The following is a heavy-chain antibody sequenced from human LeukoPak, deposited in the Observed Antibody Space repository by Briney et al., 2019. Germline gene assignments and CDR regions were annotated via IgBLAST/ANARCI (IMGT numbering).Heavy chain of an antibody. CDR1: GLTFAAYP. D-gene: IGHD3-10*01. J-gene: IGHJ5*02. CDR2: IRSYSGAS. CDR3: ARDPGGSGGRNWGANLFCP. V-gene: IGHV3-43*02. Sequence: PGRFLRLSCLAFGLTFAAYPMHPFSEAPRKGLQRVAQIRSYSGASFYTDSVKGRFTISRDNSKNSLYLQMNSLTTDDTALYYCARDPGGSGGRNWGANLFCPWAQRTLVTAS.